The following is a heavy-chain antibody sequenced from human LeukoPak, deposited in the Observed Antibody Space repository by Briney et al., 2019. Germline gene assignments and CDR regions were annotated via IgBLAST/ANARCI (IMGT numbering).Heavy chain of an antibody. Sequence: GESLKISCKNSGYDFTNYWIGWVRQMPGKGLEWMGIIYPGDSDTRYSPSFQGQVTISADKSISTAYLQWSSLKASDTAMYYCASGRGGYDYCFDYWGQGTLVTVSS. V-gene: IGHV5-51*01. CDR1: GYDFTNYW. D-gene: IGHD5-12*01. CDR3: ASGRGGYDYCFDY. CDR2: IYPGDSDT. J-gene: IGHJ4*02.